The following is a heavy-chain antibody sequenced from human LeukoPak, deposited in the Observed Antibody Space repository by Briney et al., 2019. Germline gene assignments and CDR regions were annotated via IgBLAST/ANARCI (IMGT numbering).Heavy chain of an antibody. J-gene: IGHJ4*02. CDR1: GGSISSSSYY. Sequence: PSETLSLTCTVSGGSISSSSYYWGWIRQPPGKGLEWIGSIYYSGSTYYNPSLKSRVTISVDTSKNQFSLKLSSVTAADTAVYYCASPRSSWDYYFDYWGQGTLVTVSS. V-gene: IGHV4-39*01. CDR2: IYYSGST. CDR3: ASPRSSWDYYFDY. D-gene: IGHD6-13*01.